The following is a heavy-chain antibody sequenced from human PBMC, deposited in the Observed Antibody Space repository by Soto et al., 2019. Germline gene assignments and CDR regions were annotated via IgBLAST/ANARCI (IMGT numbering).Heavy chain of an antibody. V-gene: IGHV4-39*01. Sequence: QLQLQESGPGLVKPSETLSLTCTVSGDSISSSSYYWGWIRQPPGKGLEWIGNIYYSGSTYYNPSLKSRVTISVDTSKNQFSLKLSSVTAADTAVYYCASLGYCSSTSCYAYLDFDDWGQGPLVTVSS. CDR1: GDSISSSSYY. D-gene: IGHD2-2*01. CDR2: IYYSGST. J-gene: IGHJ4*02. CDR3: ASLGYCSSTSCYAYLDFDD.